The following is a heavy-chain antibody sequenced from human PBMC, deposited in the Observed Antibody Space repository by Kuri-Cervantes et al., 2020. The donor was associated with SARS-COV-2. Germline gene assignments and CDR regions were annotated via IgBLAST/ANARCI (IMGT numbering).Heavy chain of an antibody. J-gene: IGHJ6*03. Sequence: GGSLRLSCAASGFTFSSYWMSWVRQAPGKGLEWVANIKQDGSEKYYVDSVKGRFTISRDNAKNSLYLQMNSLRAEDTAVYYCAVGGAAASNDYYMDVWGKGTTVTVSS. D-gene: IGHD6-13*01. CDR1: GFTFSSYW. V-gene: IGHV3-7*03. CDR2: IKQDGSEK. CDR3: AVGGAAASNDYYMDV.